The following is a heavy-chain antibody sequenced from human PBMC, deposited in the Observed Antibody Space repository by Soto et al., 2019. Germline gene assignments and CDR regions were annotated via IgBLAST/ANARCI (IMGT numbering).Heavy chain of an antibody. CDR2: ISGSGGST. CDR1: GFTFSSYA. Sequence: GGSLRLSCAASGFTFSSYAMSWVHQAPGKGLEWVSAISGSGGSTYYADSVKGRFTISRDNSKNTLYLQMNSLRAEDTAVYYCAKDLRFRGYCSSTRCPPDYLGQGTLVTVSS. CDR3: AKDLRFRGYCSSTRCPPDY. V-gene: IGHV3-23*01. J-gene: IGHJ4*02. D-gene: IGHD2-2*01.